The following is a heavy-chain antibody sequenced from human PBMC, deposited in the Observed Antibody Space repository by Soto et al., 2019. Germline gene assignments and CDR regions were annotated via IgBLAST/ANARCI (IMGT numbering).Heavy chain of an antibody. CDR2: IIPILGIA. V-gene: IGHV1-69*02. D-gene: IGHD6-6*01. CDR1: GGTFSSYT. CDR3: ASVGVSNAFDI. Sequence: SVKVSCKASGGTFSSYTISWVRQAPGQGLGWMGRIIPILGIANYAQKFQGRVTITADKSTSTAYMELSSLRSEGTAVYYCASVGVSNAFDIWGQGTMVTVSS. J-gene: IGHJ3*02.